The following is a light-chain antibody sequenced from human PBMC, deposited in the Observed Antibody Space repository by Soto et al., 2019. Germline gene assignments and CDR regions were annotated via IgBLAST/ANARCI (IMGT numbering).Light chain of an antibody. Sequence: EIVMTQSPATLSVSPGERATLSCRASQSVSSNFAWYQQKPGQAPRLLIYGASTRDTGIPARFSGSGSGTEFTLTISSLQSEDFAVYYCQQYNNWPRTFGQGTKVDIK. CDR1: QSVSSN. CDR2: GAS. CDR3: QQYNNWPRT. V-gene: IGKV3-15*01. J-gene: IGKJ1*01.